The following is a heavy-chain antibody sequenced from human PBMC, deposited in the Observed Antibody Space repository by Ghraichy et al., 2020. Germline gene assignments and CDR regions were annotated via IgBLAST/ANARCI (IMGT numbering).Heavy chain of an antibody. Sequence: SETLSLTCTVSGGSISSYYWSWIRQPPGKGLEWIGYIYYSGSTNYNPSLKSRVTISVDTSKNQFSLKLSSVTAADTAVYYCARDLRSGSGAGWFDPWGQGTLVTVSS. CDR1: GGSISSYY. J-gene: IGHJ5*02. D-gene: IGHD1-26*01. V-gene: IGHV4-59*01. CDR3: ARDLRSGSGAGWFDP. CDR2: IYYSGST.